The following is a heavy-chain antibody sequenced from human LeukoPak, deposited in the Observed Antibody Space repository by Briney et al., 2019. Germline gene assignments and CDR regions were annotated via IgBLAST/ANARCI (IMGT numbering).Heavy chain of an antibody. CDR2: IYYSGST. D-gene: IGHD3-3*01. CDR1: GGSISSSSYY. CDR3: ARRRRGSGFDY. V-gene: IGHV4-39*01. Sequence: KPSETLSLTCTVSGGSISSSSYYWGWIRQPPGKGLEWIGSIYYSGSTYYNASLKSRVTISVDTSKNQFSLKLSSVTAADTAVYYCARRRRGSGFDYWGQGTLVTASS. J-gene: IGHJ4*02.